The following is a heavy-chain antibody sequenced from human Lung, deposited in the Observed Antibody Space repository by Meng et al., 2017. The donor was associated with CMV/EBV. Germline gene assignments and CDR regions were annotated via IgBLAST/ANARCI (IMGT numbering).Heavy chain of an antibody. D-gene: IGHD3-3*01. CDR3: ARDRYDLRFLAWPASDYNGMDV. J-gene: IGHJ6*02. CDR1: GFTFSSYA. V-gene: IGHV3-30-3*01. Sequence: SCAASGFTFSSYAMHWVRQAPGKGLEWVAAISYDGSNKYYADSVKGRFTIYRDNSKNTLYLQMNSLRAEDTAVYYCARDRYDLRFLAWPASDYNGMDVWGQGTTVTVSS. CDR2: ISYDGSNK.